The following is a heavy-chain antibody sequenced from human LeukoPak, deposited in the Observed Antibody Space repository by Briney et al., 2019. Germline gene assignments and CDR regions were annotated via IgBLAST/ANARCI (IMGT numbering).Heavy chain of an antibody. V-gene: IGHV4-39*07. J-gene: IGHJ6*02. CDR3: ARDGGRYFDYYGMDV. CDR1: GGSISSSSYY. Sequence: SETLSLTCTVSGGSISSSSYYWGWTRQPPGKGLEWIGSIYYSGSTYYNPPLKSRVTISVDTSKNQFSLKLSSVTAADTAVYYCARDGGRYFDYYGMDVWGQGTTVTVSS. D-gene: IGHD3-9*01. CDR2: IYYSGST.